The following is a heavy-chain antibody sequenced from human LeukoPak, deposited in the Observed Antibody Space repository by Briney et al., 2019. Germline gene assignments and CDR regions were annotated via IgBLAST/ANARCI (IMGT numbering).Heavy chain of an antibody. D-gene: IGHD3-10*02. CDR3: ARDNSRVRGVTLTDALDI. V-gene: IGHV3-48*01. CDR1: GFTFSSYS. CDR2: ISGSSSTI. J-gene: IGHJ3*02. Sequence: GGSLRLSCAASGFTFSSYSMNWVRQAPGKGLEWVSYISGSSSTIYYADSVKGRFAISRDNAKNSLYLQMNSLRAEDTAVYYCARDNSRVRGVTLTDALDIWGQGTMVTVSS.